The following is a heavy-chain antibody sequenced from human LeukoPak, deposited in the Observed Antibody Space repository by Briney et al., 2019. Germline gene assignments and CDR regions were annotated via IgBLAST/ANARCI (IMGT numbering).Heavy chain of an antibody. CDR3: ARDRCSSTSCYTPNWFDP. J-gene: IGHJ5*02. V-gene: IGHV3-48*03. CDR1: GFTFSSYE. Sequence: GGSLRLSCAASGFTFSSYEMNWVRQAPGKGLEWVSYISSSGSTIYYADSVKGRFTISRDDAKNSLYLQMNSLRAEDTAVYYCARDRCSSTSCYTPNWFDPWGQGTLVTVSS. D-gene: IGHD2-2*02. CDR2: ISSSGSTI.